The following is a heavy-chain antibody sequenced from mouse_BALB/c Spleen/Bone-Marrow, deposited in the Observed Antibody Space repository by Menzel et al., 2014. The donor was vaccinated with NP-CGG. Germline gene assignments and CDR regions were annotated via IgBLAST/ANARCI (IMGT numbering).Heavy chain of an antibody. Sequence: EVKLMESGGGLVQPGGSLKLSCAASGFTFSSYGMSWVRQTPDKRLELVATINSNGGSTYYPDSVKSRFTISRDNAKNTLYLQMSSLKSEDTAMYYCARDYYSSSDYWGQGTTLTVSS. D-gene: IGHD1-1*01. CDR2: INSNGGST. CDR3: ARDYYSSSDY. V-gene: IGHV5-6-3*01. J-gene: IGHJ2*01. CDR1: GFTFSSYG.